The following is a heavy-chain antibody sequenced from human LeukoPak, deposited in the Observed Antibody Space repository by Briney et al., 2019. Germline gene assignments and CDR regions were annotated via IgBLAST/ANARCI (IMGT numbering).Heavy chain of an antibody. CDR3: ARGMRANPRVYDY. Sequence: PGGSLRLSCAASGFTFSSYAMTWVRQAPGKGLEWVSAISGSGDPTNYADSVKGRFTTSRDNSKNTLYLQMYSLRVEDTAVYYCARGMRANPRVYDYWGQGTLVTVPS. V-gene: IGHV3-23*01. J-gene: IGHJ4*02. D-gene: IGHD1-14*01. CDR1: GFTFSSYA. CDR2: ISGSGDPT.